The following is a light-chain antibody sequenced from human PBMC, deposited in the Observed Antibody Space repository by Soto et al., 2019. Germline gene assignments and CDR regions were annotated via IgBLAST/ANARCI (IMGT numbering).Light chain of an antibody. CDR2: GAS. CDR1: QSVSNNY. CDR3: LQFDVSPLYT. Sequence: EIVLTQSPGTLSLSPGERATLSCRASQSVSNNYLAWYQQKPGQAPRLLIYGASTRATGIPERFSGSGSGTDFSLTINRLEPEDFAMYYCLQFDVSPLYTFGQGTKVDIK. V-gene: IGKV3-20*01. J-gene: IGKJ2*01.